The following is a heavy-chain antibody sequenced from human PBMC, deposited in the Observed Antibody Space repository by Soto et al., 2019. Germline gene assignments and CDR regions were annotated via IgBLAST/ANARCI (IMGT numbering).Heavy chain of an antibody. CDR1: GRSMNNFY. CDR2: IFYSGST. J-gene: IGHJ6*02. D-gene: IGHD6-6*01. V-gene: IGHV4-59*01. CDR3: ARGQGAAHSYYGRDV. Sequence: QGQLQDSGPGLVKPLETLSLTCTVSGRSMNNFYWSWIRQPPGKGLEWLGKIFYSGSTNYNPSLESRFTISVDMSKNEFSLKLNSVTAADTAVYYCARGQGAAHSYYGRDVWGQGTTVTVSS.